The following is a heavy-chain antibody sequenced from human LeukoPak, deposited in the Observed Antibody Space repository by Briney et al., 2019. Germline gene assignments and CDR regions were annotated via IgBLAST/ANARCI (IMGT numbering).Heavy chain of an antibody. J-gene: IGHJ4*02. D-gene: IGHD5-12*01. Sequence: SQTLSLTCTVSGGSISSRGYYWSWIRQHPGKGLEWIGSIYSSGSTYYNVSLKSRVTISVDTSKNQFSLKLSSVTAADTAVYYCARDRTGYDTFDYWGQGTLVTVSS. V-gene: IGHV4-31*03. CDR2: IYSSGST. CDR3: ARDRTGYDTFDY. CDR1: GGSISSRGYY.